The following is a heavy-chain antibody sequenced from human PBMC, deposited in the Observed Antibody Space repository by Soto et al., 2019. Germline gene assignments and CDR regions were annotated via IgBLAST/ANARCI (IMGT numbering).Heavy chain of an antibody. Sequence: PGESLKISCKGSGYSFTSYWISWVRQMPGKGLVWMGRIDPSDSYTNYSPSFQGHVTISADKSISTAYLQWSSLKASDTAMYYCARLAMWSRYSSGGFDYWGQGTLVTVSS. J-gene: IGHJ4*02. D-gene: IGHD6-19*01. V-gene: IGHV5-10-1*01. CDR3: ARLAMWSRYSSGGFDY. CDR1: GYSFTSYW. CDR2: IDPSDSYT.